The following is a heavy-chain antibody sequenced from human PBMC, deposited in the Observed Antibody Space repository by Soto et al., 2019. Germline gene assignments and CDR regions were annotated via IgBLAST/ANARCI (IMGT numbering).Heavy chain of an antibody. Sequence: QVQLVQSGAEVKKPGSSVKVSCKASGGTFGSYAISWVRQAPGQGRAWMGGIIPIPGTANYAQKFQGRVTIAADESTSTAYMELSSLRSEDTAVYYCARSQGSSTSLEIYYYYYYGMDVWGQGTTVTVSS. CDR3: ARSQGSSTSLEIYYYYYYGMDV. J-gene: IGHJ6*02. CDR2: IIPIPGTA. V-gene: IGHV1-69*01. D-gene: IGHD2-2*01. CDR1: GGTFGSYA.